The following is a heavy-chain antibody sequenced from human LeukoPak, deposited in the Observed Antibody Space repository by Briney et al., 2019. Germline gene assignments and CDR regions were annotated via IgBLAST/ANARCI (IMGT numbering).Heavy chain of an antibody. CDR2: INPSGCST. V-gene: IGHV1-46*01. CDR1: GCTFTRYF. J-gene: IGHJ5*02. CDR3: ARVRGYDDSRGYCNWFDP. D-gene: IGHD3-22*01. Sequence: ASVQVSCQSSGCTFTRYFLHWVRQAPAQGLEGMGIINPSGCSTRYAQKFQGRITMIRDTSTSTVYMELSSLRTEGTAVSYCARVRGYDDSRGYCNWFDPWGRGTLVTVSS.